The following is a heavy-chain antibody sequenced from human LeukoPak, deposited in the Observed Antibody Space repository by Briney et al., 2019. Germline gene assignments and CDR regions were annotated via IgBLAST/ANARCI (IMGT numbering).Heavy chain of an antibody. Sequence: SETLSLTCTLSGGSISSYYWSWIRQPAGKGLEWIGRIHFSGDTNYNPSLNSRVIMSVDTSKNQFSLKLTSVSAADTAVYYCARVVGVRAFDYWGQGTLVTVSS. CDR2: IHFSGDT. J-gene: IGHJ4*02. D-gene: IGHD2-2*01. V-gene: IGHV4-4*07. CDR3: ARVVGVRAFDY. CDR1: GGSISSYY.